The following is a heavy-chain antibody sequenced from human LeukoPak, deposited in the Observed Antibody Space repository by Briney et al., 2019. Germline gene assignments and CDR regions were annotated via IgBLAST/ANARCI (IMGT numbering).Heavy chain of an antibody. Sequence: GGSLRLSCAASGFTFSTYWMNWVRQAPGKGLEWVANIKVDGSEEYYTDSVKGRFTISRDNAKNSLYLQMNSLRAEDTAVYYCAKEGTYSSSWIDYWGQGTLVTVSS. J-gene: IGHJ4*02. D-gene: IGHD6-13*01. CDR1: GFTFSTYW. CDR2: IKVDGSEE. V-gene: IGHV3-7*01. CDR3: AKEGTYSSSWIDY.